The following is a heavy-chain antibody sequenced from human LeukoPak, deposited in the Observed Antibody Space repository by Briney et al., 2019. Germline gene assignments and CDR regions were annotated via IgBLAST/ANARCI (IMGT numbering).Heavy chain of an antibody. V-gene: IGHV4-4*07. D-gene: IGHD3-16*01. CDR2: IYTSGST. J-gene: IGHJ5*02. CDR3: ARDRRGYYDYVWGSPYGNWFDP. Sequence: KPSETLSLTCTVSGGSISSYYWSWIRQPAGKGLEWIGRIYTSGSTNYNPSLKSRVTTSVDTSKNQFSLKLSSVTAADTAVYYCARDRRGYYDYVWGSPYGNWFDPWGQGTLVTVSS. CDR1: GGSISSYY.